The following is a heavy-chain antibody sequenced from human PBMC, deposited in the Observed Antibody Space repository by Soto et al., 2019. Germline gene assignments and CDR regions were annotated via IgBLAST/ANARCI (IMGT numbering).Heavy chain of an antibody. V-gene: IGHV3-23*01. D-gene: IGHD4-17*01. CDR3: VKLLHYGDYHPFDF. J-gene: IGHJ4*02. CDR1: GFSFSSYA. Sequence: EVQLLESGGGSVQPGGSLRLSCAASGFSFSSYAMTWIRQAPGQGLEWVSTISGSGLTTYYADSVKGRFTISRGNSENTLYLQMNSLRVEDTAIYYCVKLLHYGDYHPFDFWGQGTQVTVSS. CDR2: ISGSGLTT.